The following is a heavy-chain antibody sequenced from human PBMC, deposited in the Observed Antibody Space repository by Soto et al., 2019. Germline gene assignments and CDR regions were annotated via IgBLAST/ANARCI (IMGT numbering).Heavy chain of an antibody. CDR1: GFTFDDYA. V-gene: IGHV3-9*01. Sequence: SLRLSCAASGFTFDDYAMHWVRQAPGKGLEWVSGISWNSGSIGYADSVKGRFTISRDNAKNSLYLQMNSLRAEDTALYYCAKDMNIWGSYRYTGDFDYWGQGTLVTVSS. J-gene: IGHJ4*02. D-gene: IGHD3-16*02. CDR3: AKDMNIWGSYRYTGDFDY. CDR2: ISWNSGSI.